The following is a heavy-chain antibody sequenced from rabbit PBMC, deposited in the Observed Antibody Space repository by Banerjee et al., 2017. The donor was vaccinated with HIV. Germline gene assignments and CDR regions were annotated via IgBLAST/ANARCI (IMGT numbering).Heavy chain of an antibody. Sequence: QEQLEESGGDLVKPEGSLTITCTASGFSFSNKYVMCWVRQAPGKGLEWIACINTSTGNTVYASWVNGRFTISSHNAQNTLYLQLNSLTAADTATYFCARDLAGVIGWNFGLWGQGTLVTVS. CDR2: INTSTGNT. CDR3: ARDLAGVIGWNFGL. CDR1: GFSFSNKYV. V-gene: IGHV1S45*01. D-gene: IGHD4-1*01. J-gene: IGHJ4*01.